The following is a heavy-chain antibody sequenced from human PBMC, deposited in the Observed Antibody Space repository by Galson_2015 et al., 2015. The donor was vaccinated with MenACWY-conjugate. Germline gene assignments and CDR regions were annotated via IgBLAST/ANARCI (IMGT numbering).Heavy chain of an antibody. V-gene: IGHV1-18*04. Sequence: SGAEVKKPGASVRVSCEASGLIFTNSGFNWVRQAPERGLEWMGWISASNGNAKYAQKFQDRVTLTTDRSTNTAYLELRNLTSDDTALYYCAREMGYFDHWGQGSLVTVSS. CDR3: AREMGYFDH. CDR2: ISASNGNA. D-gene: IGHD6-13*01. CDR1: GLIFTNSG. J-gene: IGHJ4*02.